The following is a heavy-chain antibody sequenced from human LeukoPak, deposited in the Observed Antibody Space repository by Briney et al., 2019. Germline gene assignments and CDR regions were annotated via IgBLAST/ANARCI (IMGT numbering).Heavy chain of an antibody. V-gene: IGHV3-21*06. J-gene: IGHJ4*02. CDR3: ARAGENSGYYYYPDY. CDR2: ISSGSYYI. Sequence: GGSLRLSCAASGFTFSHYNMNWVRQAPGKGLEWVASISSGSYYIYYADSVKGRFTISRGNGKNSLFLQMSSLRAEDTAVYYCARAGENSGYYYYPDYWGQGALVTVSS. D-gene: IGHD3-22*01. CDR1: GFTFSHYN.